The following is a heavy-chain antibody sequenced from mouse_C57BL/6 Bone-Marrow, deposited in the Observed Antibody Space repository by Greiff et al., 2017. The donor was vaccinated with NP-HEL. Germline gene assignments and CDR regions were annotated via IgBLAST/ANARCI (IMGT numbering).Heavy chain of an antibody. D-gene: IGHD2-1*01. CDR3: ARSRQGEIYYGIAY. V-gene: IGHV1-69*01. CDR1: GYTFTSYW. CDR2: IDPSDSYT. Sequence: QVQLQQPGAELVMPGASVKLSCKASGYTFTSYWMHWVKQRPGQGLEWIGEIDPSDSYTNYNQKFKGKSTLTVDKSSSTAYMQLSSLTSEDSAVYYCARSRQGEIYYGIAYWGQGTLVTVSA. J-gene: IGHJ3*01.